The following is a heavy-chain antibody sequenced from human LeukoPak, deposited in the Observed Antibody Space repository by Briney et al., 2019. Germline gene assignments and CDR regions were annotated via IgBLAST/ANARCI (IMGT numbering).Heavy chain of an antibody. CDR1: GFTFSAYW. V-gene: IGHV3-7*01. Sequence: GGSLRLSCAASGFTFSAYWMSWVRQAPGKGLEWVAHIKQDGSDKYYADSVRGRFTVSRDNAKNSLYLQMNSQRAEDTAVYYCARSCSGGTCNFPKFEPWGQGTLVTVSS. D-gene: IGHD2-15*01. CDR3: ARSCSGGTCNFPKFEP. CDR2: IKQDGSDK. J-gene: IGHJ5*02.